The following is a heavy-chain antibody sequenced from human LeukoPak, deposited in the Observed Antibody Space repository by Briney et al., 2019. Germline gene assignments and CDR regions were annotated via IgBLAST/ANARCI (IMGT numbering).Heavy chain of an antibody. CDR3: AKDPYLIY. J-gene: IGHJ4*02. D-gene: IGHD2-8*01. CDR1: GFTFSSYG. V-gene: IGHV3-30*18. CDR2: ISYDGSNK. Sequence: GGSLRLSCAASGFTFSSYGMHWVRQAPGKGLEWVAVISYDGSNKYYADSVKGRFTISRDNSKNTLYLQMNSLRAEDTAVYYCAKDPYLIYWGQGTLVTVSS.